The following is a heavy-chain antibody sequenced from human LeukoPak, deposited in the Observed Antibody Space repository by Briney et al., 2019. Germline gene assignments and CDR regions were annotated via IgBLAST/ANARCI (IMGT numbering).Heavy chain of an antibody. D-gene: IGHD3-9*01. CDR2: IYYSGST. J-gene: IGHJ6*03. Sequence: PSETLSLTCTVSGGSISSYYWSWIRQPPGKGLEWIGYIYYSGSTNYNPSLKSRVTISVDTSKNQFSLKLSSVTAADTAVYYCARVWLLSYYYYMDVWGKGTTVTVSS. CDR3: ARVWLLSYYYYMDV. CDR1: GGSISSYY. V-gene: IGHV4-59*12.